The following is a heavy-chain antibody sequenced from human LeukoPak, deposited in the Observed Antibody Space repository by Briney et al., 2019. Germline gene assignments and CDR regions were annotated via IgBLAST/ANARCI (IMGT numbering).Heavy chain of an antibody. V-gene: IGHV3-23*01. Sequence: GGSLRLSCAASGFTFSSYWMSWVRQAPGKGLEWVSGISGSGGNTYYADSVKGRFTISRDNSKNTLYLQMSSLRVEDTAVYYCAARFDYWGQGTLVTVSS. CDR3: AARFDY. J-gene: IGHJ4*02. CDR1: GFTFSSYW. CDR2: ISGSGGNT.